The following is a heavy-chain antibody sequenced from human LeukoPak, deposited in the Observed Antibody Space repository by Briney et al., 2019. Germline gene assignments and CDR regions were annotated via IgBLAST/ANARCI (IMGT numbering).Heavy chain of an antibody. CDR3: ARRRRGAVAGGVFDY. Sequence: GGSLRLSCTASGFTFGDYAMSWFRQAPGKGLEWVGFIRSKAYGGTTEYAASVKGRFTISRDDSKSIAYLQMNSLKTEDTAVYYCARRRRGAVAGGVFDYWGQGTLVTVSS. CDR1: GFTFGDYA. CDR2: IRSKAYGGTT. D-gene: IGHD6-19*01. J-gene: IGHJ4*02. V-gene: IGHV3-49*03.